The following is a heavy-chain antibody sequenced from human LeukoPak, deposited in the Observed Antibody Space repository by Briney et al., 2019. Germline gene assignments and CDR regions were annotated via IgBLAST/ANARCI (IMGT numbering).Heavy chain of an antibody. D-gene: IGHD1-26*01. V-gene: IGHV1-46*01. CDR1: GYTFTSYK. J-gene: IGHJ5*02. Sequence: ASVKVSCKASGYTFTSYKMHWVRQAPGQGLEWMGLINPTGGSTGYAQKFQGRVTMTRDMSTSTDYMELSSLRFEDTAIYYCARDNSVGDNAWWFDPWGQGTLVTVSS. CDR2: INPTGGST. CDR3: ARDNSVGDNAWWFDP.